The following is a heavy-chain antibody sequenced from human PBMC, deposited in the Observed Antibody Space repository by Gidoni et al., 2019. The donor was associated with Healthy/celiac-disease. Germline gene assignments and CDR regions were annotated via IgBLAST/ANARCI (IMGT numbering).Heavy chain of an antibody. CDR3: ARGGQLADDAFDI. Sequence: GGLVQPGGSLRLSCAASGFTFSSYWMSWVRQAPGKGLEWVANIKQDGSEKYYVDSVKGRFTISRDNAKNPLYLQMNSLRAEDTAVYYCARGGQLADDAFDIWGQGTMVTVSS. V-gene: IGHV3-7*01. CDR1: GFTFSSYW. J-gene: IGHJ3*02. D-gene: IGHD6-6*01. CDR2: IKQDGSEK.